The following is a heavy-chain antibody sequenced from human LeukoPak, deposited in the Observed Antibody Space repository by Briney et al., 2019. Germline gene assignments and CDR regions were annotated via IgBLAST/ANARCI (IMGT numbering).Heavy chain of an antibody. Sequence: GGSLRLSCAASGFTFSSYWMHWVRQAPGKGLVWVSRINSDGSSTSYADSVKGRFTISRDNAKNTLYLQMNSLRAEDTAVYYCARPAYYDYVWGSYRSNYFDYWGQGTLVTVSS. V-gene: IGHV3-74*01. CDR1: GFTFSSYW. J-gene: IGHJ4*02. CDR2: INSDGSST. D-gene: IGHD3-16*02. CDR3: ARPAYYDYVWGSYRSNYFDY.